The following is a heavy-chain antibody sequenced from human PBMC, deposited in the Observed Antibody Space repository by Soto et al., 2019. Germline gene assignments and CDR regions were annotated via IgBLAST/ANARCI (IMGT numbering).Heavy chain of an antibody. V-gene: IGHV5-51*01. CDR2: IYPGDSDT. Sequence: GESLKISCKGFGYSFTSYWIGWVRQMPGKGLEWMGIIYPGDSDTRYSPSFQGQVTISADKCITTAYLQWSSLNTSDTSLYYCVIQSLYYYGMDVWGQGTRVTVSS. J-gene: IGHJ6*02. CDR1: GYSFTSYW. CDR3: VIQSLYYYGMDV.